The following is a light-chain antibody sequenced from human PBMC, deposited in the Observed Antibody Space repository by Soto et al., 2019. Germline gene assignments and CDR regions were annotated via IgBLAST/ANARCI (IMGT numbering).Light chain of an antibody. CDR1: QTVSNY. V-gene: IGKV3-11*01. CDR2: EAS. CDR3: QQRYNWPLT. Sequence: ESVLTQSPATLSLSPGERATLSCRASQTVSNYLAWYQQKPGQAPRLLIYEASIRATGIPARFSGSGSGTDFTLTISRLEPEDFAVYYCQQRYNWPLTFGQGTKVQI. J-gene: IGKJ1*01.